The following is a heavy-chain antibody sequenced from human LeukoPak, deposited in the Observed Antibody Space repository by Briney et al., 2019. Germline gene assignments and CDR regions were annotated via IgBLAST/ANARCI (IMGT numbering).Heavy chain of an antibody. CDR3: ARGGGAYLRFDP. D-gene: IGHD2/OR15-2a*01. CDR1: GGSISNYY. V-gene: IGHV4-4*07. Sequence: SETLSLTCTISGGSISNYYWSWIPQPPGKGLEWIGRIYASGSTNYNPSLKSRVTMSVDTSKNQFSLKLSSVTAADTAVYYCARGGGAYLRFDPWGQGTLVTVSS. CDR2: IYASGST. J-gene: IGHJ5*01.